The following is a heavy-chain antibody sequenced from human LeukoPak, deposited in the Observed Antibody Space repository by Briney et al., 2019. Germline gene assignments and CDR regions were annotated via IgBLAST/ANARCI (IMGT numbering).Heavy chain of an antibody. J-gene: IGHJ3*02. CDR1: GYSFTSHW. D-gene: IGHD4-17*01. CDR2: IYPGDSDT. Sequence: GESLKISCKGSGYSFTSHWIGWVRQMPGKGLEWMGIIYPGDSDTRYSPSFQGQVTISADKSISTAYLQWSSLKASDTAMYYCASVPDYGDYRSGGYAFDIWGQGTVVTVSS. CDR3: ASVPDYGDYRSGGYAFDI. V-gene: IGHV5-51*01.